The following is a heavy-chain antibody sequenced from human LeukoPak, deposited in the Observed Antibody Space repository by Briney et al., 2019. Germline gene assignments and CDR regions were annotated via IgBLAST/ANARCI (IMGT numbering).Heavy chain of an antibody. CDR2: IYYSGST. Sequence: PSETLSLTCTVSGGSISSYYWSWIRQPPGKGLEWIGYIYYSGSTNYNPSLKSRVTISVDTSKNQFSLKLSSVTAADTAVYYCAKDGTPDTIFGVVTHPNWFDPWGQGTLVTVSS. D-gene: IGHD3-3*01. J-gene: IGHJ5*02. CDR1: GGSISSYY. CDR3: AKDGTPDTIFGVVTHPNWFDP. V-gene: IGHV4-59*01.